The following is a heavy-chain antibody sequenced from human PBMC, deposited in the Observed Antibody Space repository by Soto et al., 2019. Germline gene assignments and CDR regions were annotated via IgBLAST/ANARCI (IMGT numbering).Heavy chain of an antibody. V-gene: IGHV3-11*05. CDR3: ARDRGAYCSGAKCDSGAFFDH. CDR1: GFSFTDFY. CDR2: ISTSTTYT. D-gene: IGHD2-15*01. J-gene: IGHJ4*02. Sequence: QVQLVESGGGLVKPGGSLRLSCAASGFSFTDFYMNWIRHVPGKGLEWVALISTSTTYTRYADSVKGRFTISRDNAKNSLYLQMSSLRAEDTAVYYCARDRGAYCSGAKCDSGAFFDHWGRGTLVHVSS.